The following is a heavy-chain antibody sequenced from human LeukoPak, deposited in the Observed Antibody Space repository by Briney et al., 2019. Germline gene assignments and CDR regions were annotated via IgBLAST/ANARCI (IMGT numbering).Heavy chain of an antibody. CDR3: ARSYGDYEGSYYYYYMDV. J-gene: IGHJ6*03. CDR1: GVSISSGGYS. Sequence: SETLSLTCAVSGVSISSGGYSWRWLRQPPGRGLERIGYIYYSESTYYNPSLNSRFTISVDTSKNQFSLKLSSVTAADTAVYYCARSYGDYEGSYYYYYMDVWGKGTTVTVSS. V-gene: IGHV4-30-4*07. D-gene: IGHD4-17*01. CDR2: IYYSEST.